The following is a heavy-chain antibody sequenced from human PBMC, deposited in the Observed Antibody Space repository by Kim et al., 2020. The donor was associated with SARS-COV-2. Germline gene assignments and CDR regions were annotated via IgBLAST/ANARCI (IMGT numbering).Heavy chain of an antibody. V-gene: IGHV1-46*01. CDR2: SGGST. Sequence: SGGSTSYAQKFQGRVTMTRDTSTSTVYMELSSLRSEDTAVYYCARESGAYWGQGTLVTVSS. J-gene: IGHJ4*02. CDR3: ARESGAY. D-gene: IGHD7-27*01.